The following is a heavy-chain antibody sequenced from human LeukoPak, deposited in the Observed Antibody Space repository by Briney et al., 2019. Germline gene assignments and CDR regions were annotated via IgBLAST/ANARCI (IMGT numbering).Heavy chain of an antibody. CDR1: GGSISSANW. D-gene: IGHD5-24*01. Sequence: SGTRSLTCAVSGGSISSANWWSWVRPPPGKGLEWIGEIYLGGKTNYNPSLKSRVTISIDTSKNQFSLKLISVTAADTALYYCARHMATPGTRGFDSWGQGTLVTVSS. CDR3: ARHMATPGTRGFDS. V-gene: IGHV4-4*02. CDR2: IYLGGKT. J-gene: IGHJ4*02.